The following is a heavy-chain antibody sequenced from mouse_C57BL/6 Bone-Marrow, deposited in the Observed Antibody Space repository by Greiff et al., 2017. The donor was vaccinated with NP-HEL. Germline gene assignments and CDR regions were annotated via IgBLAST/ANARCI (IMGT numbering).Heavy chain of an antibody. CDR3: ARGYYYGFDY. CDR1: GISITTGNYR. D-gene: IGHD1-1*01. Sequence: EVKLMESGPGLVKPSQTVFLTCTVTGISITTGNYRWSWIRQFPGNKLEWIGYIYYSGTITYNPSLTSRPTITRDTPKNQLFLEMNSFTDKDTATYYCARGYYYGFDYWGQGTTLTVSS. CDR2: IYYSGTI. V-gene: IGHV3-5*01. J-gene: IGHJ2*01.